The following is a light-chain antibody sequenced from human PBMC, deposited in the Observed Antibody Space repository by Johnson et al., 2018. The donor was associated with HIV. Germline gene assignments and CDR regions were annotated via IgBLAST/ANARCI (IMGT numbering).Light chain of an antibody. CDR1: SSNIGNNY. CDR2: DNN. Sequence: QSVLTQPPSVSAAPGQKVTISCSGSSSNIGNNYVSWYQQLPGTDPKLLIYDNNKRPSGIPDRFSGSKSGTSATLGITGLQTGDEADYYCGTWDSSLSDSNYVFGTGTKVTFL. CDR3: GTWDSSLSDSNYV. J-gene: IGLJ1*01. V-gene: IGLV1-51*01.